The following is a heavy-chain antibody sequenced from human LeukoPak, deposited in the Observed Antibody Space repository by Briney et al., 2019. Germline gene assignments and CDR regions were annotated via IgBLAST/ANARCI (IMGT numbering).Heavy chain of an antibody. Sequence: GGSLRLSCAASGFTFSSYAMSWVRQAPGKGLEWVSAISGSGGSTYYADSVKGRFTISRDNSKNTLYLQMNNLRAEDTAVYYCATRGYGLKGGAFDIWGQGTMVTVSS. CDR2: ISGSGGST. CDR3: ATRGYGLKGGAFDI. V-gene: IGHV3-23*01. CDR1: GFTFSSYA. D-gene: IGHD5-18*01. J-gene: IGHJ3*02.